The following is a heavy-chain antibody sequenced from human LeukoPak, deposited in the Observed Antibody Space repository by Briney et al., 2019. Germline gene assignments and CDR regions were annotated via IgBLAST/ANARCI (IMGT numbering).Heavy chain of an antibody. J-gene: IGHJ4*02. D-gene: IGHD4-17*01. CDR1: GGSIRSYY. CDR2: IFYNGNT. V-gene: IGHV4-59*01. Sequence: PSETLSLTCTVSGGSIRSYYWSWIRQSPGRGLEWIGYIFYNGNTNYNPSLKSRLTISVDMSKNHFSLKLNSVTAADTAIYYCARHKDFGDYPLDYWGQGILVSVSS. CDR3: ARHKDFGDYPLDY.